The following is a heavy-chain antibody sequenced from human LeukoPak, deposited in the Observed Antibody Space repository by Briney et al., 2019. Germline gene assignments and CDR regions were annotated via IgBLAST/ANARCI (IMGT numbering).Heavy chain of an antibody. J-gene: IGHJ4*02. Sequence: GGSLRLSCVGSGDSFIRHTMIWVRRAPGKGLEWIAYISSSGSPIYYADSVKGRFTVSRDNARTSLFLHMDSLRAEDTAVYYCAREYDSRARFDSWGQGTLVTVSS. CDR2: ISSSGSPI. CDR3: AREYDSRARFDS. CDR1: GDSFIRHT. D-gene: IGHD6-13*01. V-gene: IGHV3-48*01.